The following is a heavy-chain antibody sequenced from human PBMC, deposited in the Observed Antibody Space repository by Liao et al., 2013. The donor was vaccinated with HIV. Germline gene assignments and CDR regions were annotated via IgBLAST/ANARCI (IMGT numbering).Heavy chain of an antibody. J-gene: IGHJ5*02. V-gene: IGHV4-59*12. Sequence: QVQLQESGPGLVKPSETLSLTCTVSGGSISSYYWSWIRQPPGKGLEWIGEINHSGSTNYNPSLKSRVTISVDTSKIQFSLKLSSLTAADTAVYYCARDAYFDWDNWFDPWGQGTLVTVSS. CDR3: ARDAYFDWDNWFDP. CDR2: INHSGST. D-gene: IGHD3-9*01. CDR1: GGSISSYY.